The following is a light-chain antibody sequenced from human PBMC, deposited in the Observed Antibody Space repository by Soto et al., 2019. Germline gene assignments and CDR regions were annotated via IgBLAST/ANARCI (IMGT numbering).Light chain of an antibody. CDR2: DVS. Sequence: ELVLTQSPGTLSLSPGERATLSCRASQSVSSIYLAWYQQKPGPAPRLLVYDVSTRATGIPDRFSGSGSGTDFTLTISRLEPEDFAVYYCQQYITSPPRLTFGGGTKVEIK. CDR1: QSVSSIY. J-gene: IGKJ4*01. CDR3: QQYITSPPRLT. V-gene: IGKV3-20*01.